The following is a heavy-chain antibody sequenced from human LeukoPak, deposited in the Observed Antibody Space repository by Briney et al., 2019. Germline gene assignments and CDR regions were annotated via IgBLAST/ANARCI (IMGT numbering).Heavy chain of an antibody. Sequence: SGPALVKPTQTLTLTCTFSGFSLSTMGMCVSWIRQPPGKALEWLARIDWDDDKYYSTSLKTRLTISKDTSKNQVVLTMTNMDPVDTATYCCTRIAKKNYYDSSGYFDSWGQGTLVTVSS. CDR3: TRIAKKNYYDSSGYFDS. V-gene: IGHV2-70*11. D-gene: IGHD3-22*01. CDR1: GFSLSTMGMC. CDR2: IDWDDDK. J-gene: IGHJ4*02.